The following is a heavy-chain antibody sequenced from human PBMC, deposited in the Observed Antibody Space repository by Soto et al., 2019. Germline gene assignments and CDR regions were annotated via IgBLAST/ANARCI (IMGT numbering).Heavy chain of an antibody. Sequence: SETLSLTCAVYGGSFSGYYWSWIRQPPGKGLEWIGEINHSGSTNYNPSLKSRVTISVDTSKNQFSLKLSSVTAADTAVYYCARVGAGYGSGSYYQKPFLMDVWGQGTTVPVSS. J-gene: IGHJ6*02. V-gene: IGHV4-34*01. CDR2: INHSGST. D-gene: IGHD3-10*01. CDR3: ARVGAGYGSGSYYQKPFLMDV. CDR1: GGSFSGYY.